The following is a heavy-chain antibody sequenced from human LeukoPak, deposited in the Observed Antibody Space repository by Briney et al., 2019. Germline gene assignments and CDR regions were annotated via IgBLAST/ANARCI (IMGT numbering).Heavy chain of an antibody. CDR2: INSDGSST. Sequence: GGSLRLSCAASGFTFSSYWMHWVRQAPGKGLVWVSRINSDGSSTSYADSVKGRFTISRDNSKNILYVQMNSLRVDDTAKYYCAFSRNGMALSYFDYWGQGTLVTVSS. D-gene: IGHD5-24*01. CDR3: AFSRNGMALSYFDY. V-gene: IGHV3-74*01. J-gene: IGHJ4*02. CDR1: GFTFSSYW.